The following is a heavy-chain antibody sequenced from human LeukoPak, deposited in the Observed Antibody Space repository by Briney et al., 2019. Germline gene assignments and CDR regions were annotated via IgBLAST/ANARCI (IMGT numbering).Heavy chain of an antibody. V-gene: IGHV3-48*03. CDR2: ISSSGSSI. J-gene: IGHJ4*02. CDR1: GFTFSDYE. D-gene: IGHD6-19*01. Sequence: GSLRLSCAASGFTFSDYEMNWVRQAPGKGLEWLSYISSSGSSIYYADSLKGRFTISRDNSKNTLYLQMNSLRAVDTAVYYCAKVMVAGPKVFDYWGQGTLVTVSS. CDR3: AKVMVAGPKVFDY.